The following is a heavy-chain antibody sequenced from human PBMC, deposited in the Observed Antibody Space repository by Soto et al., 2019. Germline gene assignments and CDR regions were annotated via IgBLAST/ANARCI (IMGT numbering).Heavy chain of an antibody. V-gene: IGHV4-59*01. CDR1: GGSISGYY. J-gene: IGHJ4*02. CDR2: IYYSGTT. Sequence: SETLSLTCTVSGGSISGYYWSWIRQPPGKGLEWIGNIYYSGTTDYNPSLKSRVTMSVDTSRNQFSLKLSSVTAADTAMYHCWRGGASGATTNYWGQGTLVTVSS. CDR3: WRGGASGATTNY. D-gene: IGHD3-10*01.